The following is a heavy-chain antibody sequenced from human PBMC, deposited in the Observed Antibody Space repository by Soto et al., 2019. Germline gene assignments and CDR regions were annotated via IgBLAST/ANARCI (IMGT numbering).Heavy chain of an antibody. D-gene: IGHD2-8*01. V-gene: IGHV1-3*01. CDR3: ARRGGDSYCTSDCLHALDV. Sequence: QVQLVQSGAAVKEPGAPVRLSCKTSGYLFTSFSLHWVRQAPGQGPEWMGWINPANGDLKYSPKFQGRVTIDRDTSAATGYLDLHRLQFADTAVYYWARRGGDSYCTSDCLHALDVWGRGTMVTVS. CDR2: INPANGDL. J-gene: IGHJ3*01. CDR1: GYLFTSFS.